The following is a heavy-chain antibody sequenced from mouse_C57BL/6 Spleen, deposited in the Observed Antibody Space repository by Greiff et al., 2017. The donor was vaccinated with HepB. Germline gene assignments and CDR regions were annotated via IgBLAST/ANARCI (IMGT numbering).Heavy chain of an antibody. J-gene: IGHJ2*01. CDR1: GYSITSGYY. CDR2: ISYDGSN. D-gene: IGHD2-4*01. CDR3: ARHYDYDGPFDY. V-gene: IGHV3-6*01. Sequence: EVHLVESGPGLVKPSQSLSLTCSVTGYSITSGYYWNWIRQFPGNKLEWMGYISYDGSNNYNPSLKNRISITRDTSKNQFFLKLNSVTTEDTATYYCARHYDYDGPFDYWGQGTTLTVSS.